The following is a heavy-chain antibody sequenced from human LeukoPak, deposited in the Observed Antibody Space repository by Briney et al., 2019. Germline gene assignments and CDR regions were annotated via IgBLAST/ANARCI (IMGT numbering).Heavy chain of an antibody. CDR1: GYTFTSYG. CDR2: ISAYNGNT. Sequence: RASVKVSCKASGYTFTSYGISWVRQAPGQGLEWMGWISAYNGNTNYAQKLQGRVTMTTDTSTSTAYMELRSLRSDDTAVYYCARDPPREIMAVAGDDAFDIWGQGTMVTVSS. CDR3: ARDPPREIMAVAGDDAFDI. D-gene: IGHD6-19*01. V-gene: IGHV1-18*01. J-gene: IGHJ3*02.